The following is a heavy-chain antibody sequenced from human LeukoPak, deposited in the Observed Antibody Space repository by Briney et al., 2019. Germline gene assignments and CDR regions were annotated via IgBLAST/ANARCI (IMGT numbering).Heavy chain of an antibody. V-gene: IGHV3-11*01. CDR2: ISGSGGII. D-gene: IGHD1-26*01. Sequence: GGSLRLSCAASGFTFSDYYMSWIRQAPGKGLEWISYISGSGGIIYYADSVKGRFTISRDNAKNSLFLQMNSLRAEDTAVYYCASGSRNNWFDPWGQGTLVTVSS. CDR3: ASGSRNNWFDP. J-gene: IGHJ5*02. CDR1: GFTFSDYY.